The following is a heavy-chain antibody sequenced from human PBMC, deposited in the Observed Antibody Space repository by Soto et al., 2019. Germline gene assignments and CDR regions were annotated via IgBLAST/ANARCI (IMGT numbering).Heavy chain of an antibody. D-gene: IGHD6-13*01. CDR3: ARDETAAGTSYYYYGMDV. CDR2: ISAYNGNT. Sequence: ASVKVSCKASGYTFTSYGISWVRQAPGQRLEWMGWISAYNGNTNYAQKLQGRVTMTTDTSTSKAYMELRSLRSDDTAVYYCARDETAAGTSYYYYGMDVWGQGTTVTVSS. J-gene: IGHJ6*02. V-gene: IGHV1-18*01. CDR1: GYTFTSYG.